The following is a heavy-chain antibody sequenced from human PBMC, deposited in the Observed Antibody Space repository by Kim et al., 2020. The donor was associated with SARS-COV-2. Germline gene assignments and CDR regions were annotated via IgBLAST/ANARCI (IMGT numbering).Heavy chain of an antibody. Sequence: SVKVSCKASGGTFSSYAISWVRQAPGQGLEWMGGIIPIFGTANYAQKFQGRVTITADESTSTAYMELSSLRSEDTAVYYCAREPGRSSVLQYYYYGMDVWGQGTTGTVSS. J-gene: IGHJ6*02. V-gene: IGHV1-69*13. CDR3: AREPGRSSVLQYYYYGMDV. CDR1: GGTFSSYA. D-gene: IGHD6-19*01. CDR2: IIPIFGTA.